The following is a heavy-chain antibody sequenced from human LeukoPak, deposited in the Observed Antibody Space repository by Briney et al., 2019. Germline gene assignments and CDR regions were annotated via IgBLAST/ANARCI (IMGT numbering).Heavy chain of an antibody. CDR3: ARDGTYYDSSGYSDLYYYYYGMDV. CDR2: TYYRSKVYN. J-gene: IGHJ6*02. V-gene: IGHV6-1*01. D-gene: IGHD3-22*01. CDR1: GDSVSSNSAA. Sequence: SQTLSPTCALSGDSVSSNSAAWNWIRQSPSRGLEWLGRTYYRSKVYNDYAVSVKSRITINPDTSKNQFSLQLNSVTPEDTAVYYCARDGTYYDSSGYSDLYYYYYGMDVWGQGTTVTVSS.